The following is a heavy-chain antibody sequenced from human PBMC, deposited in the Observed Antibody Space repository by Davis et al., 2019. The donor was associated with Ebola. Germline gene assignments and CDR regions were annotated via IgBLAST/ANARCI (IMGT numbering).Heavy chain of an antibody. J-gene: IGHJ6*03. CDR2: IYYSGST. Sequence: PSETLSLTCTVSGGSISSSSYYWGWIRQPPGKGLEWIGSIYYSGSTYYNPSLKSRVTISVDTSKNQFSLKLSSVTAADTAVYYCASLPTAYYYYMDVWGKGTTVTVSS. D-gene: IGHD4-17*01. CDR1: GGSISSSSYY. V-gene: IGHV4-39*07. CDR3: ASLPTAYYYYMDV.